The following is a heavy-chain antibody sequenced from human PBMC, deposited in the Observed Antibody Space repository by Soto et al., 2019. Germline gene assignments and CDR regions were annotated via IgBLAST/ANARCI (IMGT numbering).Heavy chain of an antibody. J-gene: IGHJ4*02. CDR2: IXXSXSX. CDR3: AGNIVATISSFDY. CDR1: GESFSGYY. D-gene: IGHD5-12*01. Sequence: SETLSLTCAVYGESFSGYYWSWIRQPPGKGLEXIGEIXXSXSXXXNXXXXSRVTMSVDTSKNQFSLKLSSVTAADTAMYYCAGNIVATISSFDYWGQGTLVTVSS. V-gene: IGHV4-34*01.